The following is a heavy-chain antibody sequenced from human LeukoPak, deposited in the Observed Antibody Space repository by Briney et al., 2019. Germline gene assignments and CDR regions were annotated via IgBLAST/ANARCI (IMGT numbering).Heavy chain of an antibody. J-gene: IGHJ5*02. CDR2: INHSGST. Sequence: PSETLSLTCAVYGGSFSGYYWSLIRQPPGKGLEWIGEINHSGSTNYNPSLKSRVTISVDTSKNQFSLKLSSVTAADTAVYYCARGGAQEYYYDSSGYFTWGQGTLVTVSS. V-gene: IGHV4-34*01. D-gene: IGHD3-22*01. CDR3: ARGGAQEYYYDSSGYFT. CDR1: GGSFSGYY.